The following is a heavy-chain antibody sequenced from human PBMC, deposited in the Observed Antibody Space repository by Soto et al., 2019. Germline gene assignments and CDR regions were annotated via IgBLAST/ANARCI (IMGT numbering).Heavy chain of an antibody. V-gene: IGHV1-3*01. Sequence: GESLKISCKGSGYSFTSYWISWVRQAPGQRLEWMGWINAGNGNTKYSQKFQGRVTISRDTSASTAYMELSSLRSEDTAVYYCARGGEPIDYWGQGTLVTVSS. CDR3: ARGGEPIDY. CDR1: GYSFTSYW. D-gene: IGHD2-21*01. CDR2: INAGNGNT. J-gene: IGHJ4*02.